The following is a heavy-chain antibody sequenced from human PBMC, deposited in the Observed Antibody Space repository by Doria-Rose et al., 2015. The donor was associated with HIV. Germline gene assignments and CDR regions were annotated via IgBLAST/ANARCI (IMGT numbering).Heavy chain of an antibody. Sequence: QVTLKESGPVLVKPTETLTLTCTASRVSLSSPGMGVSWIRQPPGKALEWLANIFSDDERSYKTSLKSRLTVSRGTSKSQVVLTMADMDPVDTATYYCARIKSSRWYHKYYLDFWGQGTLVIVSA. D-gene: IGHD6-13*01. J-gene: IGHJ4*02. CDR3: ARIKSSRWYHKYYLDF. V-gene: IGHV2-26*01. CDR1: RVSLSSPGMG. CDR2: IFSDDER.